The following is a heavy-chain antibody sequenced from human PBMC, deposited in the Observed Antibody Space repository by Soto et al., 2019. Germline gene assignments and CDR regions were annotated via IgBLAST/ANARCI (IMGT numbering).Heavy chain of an antibody. CDR2: IIPIFGTA. CDR1: GCTFSSYA. J-gene: IGHJ4*02. V-gene: IGHV1-69*12. Sequence: QVQLVQSGAEVKKPGSSVTVSCKASGCTFSSYAISWVRQAPGQGLEWMGGIIPIFGTAHYAQKFQGRVTITVDESTSTAYLELSRLRSEDTAVYYCSRAIPMDQFDYCGQGTLVPVSS. D-gene: IGHD3-10*01. CDR3: SRAIPMDQFDY.